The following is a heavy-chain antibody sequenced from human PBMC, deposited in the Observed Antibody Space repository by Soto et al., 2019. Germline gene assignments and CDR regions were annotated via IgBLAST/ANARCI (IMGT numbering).Heavy chain of an antibody. Sequence: ETLSLTCNVSGGSISSSSSYWGWIRQPPGRGLEWIAFIYYTGSTYYNPSLKSRVTISIDTSTSQFSLKLRSVTAADTAVFYCARLGGITGYSSAWYKFDFWGPGTLVTVSS. D-gene: IGHD6-19*01. CDR1: GGSISSSSSY. J-gene: IGHJ4*02. CDR3: ARLGGITGYSSAWYKFDF. V-gene: IGHV4-39*01. CDR2: IYYTGST.